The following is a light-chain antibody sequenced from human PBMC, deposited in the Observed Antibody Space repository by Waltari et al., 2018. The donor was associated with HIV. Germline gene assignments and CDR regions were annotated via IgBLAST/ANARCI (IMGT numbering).Light chain of an antibody. V-gene: IGLV3-1*01. CDR3: QAWDSSTLV. Sequence: SYELTQPPSVSVSQGQTATITCTGANLGERYACWYQQKPGQSPMLLIYQDTKRPSGIPERFSGSNSGNTATLTISGTQAMDEADYYCQAWDSSTLVFGGGTKLTVL. J-gene: IGLJ2*01. CDR2: QDT. CDR1: NLGERY.